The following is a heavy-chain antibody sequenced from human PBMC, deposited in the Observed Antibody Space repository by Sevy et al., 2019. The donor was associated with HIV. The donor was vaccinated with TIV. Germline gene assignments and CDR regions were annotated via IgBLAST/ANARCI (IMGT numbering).Heavy chain of an antibody. J-gene: IGHJ6*02. Sequence: GGSLRLSCAASGFTFSSYGLSSYSMNWVRQAPGKGLEWVSSISSSSSYIFYADSAKGRFTISRDNAKNSVYLQMNSLRAEDTAVYYCARDRGVGTSSYGMDVWGQGTTVTVSS. CDR2: ISSSSSYI. CDR1: GFTFSSYGLSSYS. CDR3: ARDRGVGTSSYGMDV. V-gene: IGHV3-21*01. D-gene: IGHD1-26*01.